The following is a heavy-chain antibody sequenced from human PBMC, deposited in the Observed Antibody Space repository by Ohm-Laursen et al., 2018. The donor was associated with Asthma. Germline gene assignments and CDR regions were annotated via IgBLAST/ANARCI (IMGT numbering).Heavy chain of an antibody. CDR2: ISNNGGSS. Sequence: SLRLSCTASGFTFSSYAMHWVRQAPGKGLEHVSAISNNGGSSYYAGSVKGRFTVSRDNSKNTLYLQMSSLRAEDTAVYYCVKDCSSGGSGWYFDYWGQGTLVTVSS. D-gene: IGHD6-19*01. CDR3: VKDCSSGGSGWYFDY. CDR1: GFTFSSYA. V-gene: IGHV3-64D*08. J-gene: IGHJ4*02.